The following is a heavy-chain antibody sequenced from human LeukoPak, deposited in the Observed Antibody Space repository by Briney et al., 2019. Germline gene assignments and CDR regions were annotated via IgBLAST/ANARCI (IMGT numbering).Heavy chain of an antibody. CDR1: A. D-gene: IGHD2-8*01. V-gene: IGHV3-23*01. CDR3: AKDVCTSPRCLLYFDS. J-gene: IGHJ4*02. Sequence: AMNWVRQAPGKGPEWVSGISGFNTYYADSVTGRFTIFTDNSKNVLYLQMDRLRAEDTAVYSCAKDVCTSPRCLLYFDSWGQGTLVTVSS. CDR2: ISGFNT.